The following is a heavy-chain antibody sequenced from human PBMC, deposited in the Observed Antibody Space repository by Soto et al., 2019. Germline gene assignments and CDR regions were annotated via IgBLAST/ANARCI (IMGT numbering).Heavy chain of an antibody. D-gene: IGHD3-10*01. Sequence: SCAASGFTFSSYWMHWVRQAPGKGLVWVSRINSDGSSTSYADSVKDRFTISRDNSKKTLYLQVSSLRAEDTAVYYCAKKFHFGSGSFLYYFDSWGQGSLVTVSS. CDR1: GFTFSSYW. J-gene: IGHJ4*02. CDR3: AKKFHFGSGSFLYYFDS. V-gene: IGHV3-74*01. CDR2: INSDGSST.